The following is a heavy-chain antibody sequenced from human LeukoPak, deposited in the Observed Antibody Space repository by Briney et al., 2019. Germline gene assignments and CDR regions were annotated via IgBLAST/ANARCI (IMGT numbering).Heavy chain of an antibody. CDR1: GFTVSSNY. J-gene: IGHJ4*02. CDR2: IYSGGST. Sequence: GGSLRLSCAASGFTVSSNYMGWVRQAPGKGLEWVSVIYSGGSTYYADSVKGRFTISRDNSKNTLYLQMNSLRAEDTAVYYRAGTFRAYCSGGSCGYATHYFDYWGQGTLVTVSS. V-gene: IGHV3-53*01. CDR3: AGTFRAYCSGGSCGYATHYFDY. D-gene: IGHD2-15*01.